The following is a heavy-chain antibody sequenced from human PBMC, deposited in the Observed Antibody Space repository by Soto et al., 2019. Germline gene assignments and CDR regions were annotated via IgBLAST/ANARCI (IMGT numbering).Heavy chain of an antibody. V-gene: IGHV4-4*02. CDR3: ARGSYYYDSSGYYYVGDFDY. J-gene: IGHJ4*02. Sequence: SETLSLTCAVSGGSISRSNWWSWVRQPPGKGLEWIGEIYHSGSTNYNPSLKSRVTISVDKSKNQFSLKLSSVTAADTAVYYCARGSYYYDSSGYYYVGDFDYWGQGTLVTVSS. CDR2: IYHSGST. CDR1: GGSISRSNW. D-gene: IGHD3-22*01.